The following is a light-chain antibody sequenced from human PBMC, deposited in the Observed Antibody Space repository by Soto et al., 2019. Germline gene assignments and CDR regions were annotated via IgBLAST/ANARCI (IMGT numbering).Light chain of an antibody. J-gene: IGKJ5*01. CDR1: QSVSSY. CDR2: DAS. Sequence: DIVLTQSPATLSLSPGERATLSCRASQSVSSYLAWYQQNPGQAPSLLIYDASNRATGIPARFSGSGSGTDFTLTISSLEPEDWAVYYWQQSSNWPTFCQGTRLEIK. CDR3: QQSSNWPT. V-gene: IGKV3-11*01.